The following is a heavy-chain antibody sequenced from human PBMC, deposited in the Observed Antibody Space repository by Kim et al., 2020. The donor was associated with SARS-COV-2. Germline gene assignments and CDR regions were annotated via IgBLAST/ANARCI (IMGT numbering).Heavy chain of an antibody. CDR3: ARNEYSSSWYYGADEYFQH. CDR1: GFTFSDYY. Sequence: GGSLRLSCAASGFTFSDYYMSWIRQAPGKGLEWVSYISSSGSTIYYADSVKGRFTISRDNAKNSLYLQMNSLRAEDTAVYYCARNEYSSSWYYGADEYFQHWGQGTLVTVSS. D-gene: IGHD6-13*01. V-gene: IGHV3-11*04. CDR2: ISSSGSTI. J-gene: IGHJ1*01.